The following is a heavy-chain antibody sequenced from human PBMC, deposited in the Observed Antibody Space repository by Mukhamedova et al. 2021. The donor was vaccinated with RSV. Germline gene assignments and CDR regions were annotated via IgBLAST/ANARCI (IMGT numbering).Heavy chain of an antibody. V-gene: IGHV4-34*01. J-gene: IGHJ6*03. CDR3: ARRRGYYYYYYMDG. Sequence: LKSRVTISVDTSKNQFSLKLSSGTAADTAVYYCARRRGYYYYYYMDGWGKGTTVTVSS.